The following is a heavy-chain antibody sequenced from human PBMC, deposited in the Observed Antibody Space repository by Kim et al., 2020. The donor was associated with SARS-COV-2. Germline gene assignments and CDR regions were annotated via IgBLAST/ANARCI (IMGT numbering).Heavy chain of an antibody. V-gene: IGHV4-61*02. CDR3: ARDISSLKRWLQPNHYWYFDL. CDR1: GGSISSGSYY. CDR2: IYTSGST. J-gene: IGHJ2*01. D-gene: IGHD5-12*01. Sequence: SETLSLTCTVSGGSISSGSYYWSWIRQPAGKGLEWIGRIYTSGSTNYNPSLKSRVTISVDTSKNQFSLKLSSVTAADTAVYYCARDISSLKRWLQPNHYWYFDLWGRGTLVTVSS.